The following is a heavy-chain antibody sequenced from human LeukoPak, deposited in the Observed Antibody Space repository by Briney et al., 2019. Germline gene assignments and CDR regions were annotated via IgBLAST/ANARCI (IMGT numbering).Heavy chain of an antibody. Sequence: SETLSLTXAVYGGSFRGYYWSWIRQPPGKGLEWIGEINHSGSTNYNPSLKSRVTISVDTSKNQFSLKLSSVTAADTAVYYCARSWVGDYYYYYYMDVWGKGTTVTVSS. CDR1: GGSFRGYY. V-gene: IGHV4-34*01. J-gene: IGHJ6*03. CDR2: INHSGST. CDR3: ARSWVGDYYYYYYMDV. D-gene: IGHD2-21*02.